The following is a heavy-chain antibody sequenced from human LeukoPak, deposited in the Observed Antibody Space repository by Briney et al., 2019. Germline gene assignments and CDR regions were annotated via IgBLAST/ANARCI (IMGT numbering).Heavy chain of an antibody. V-gene: IGHV3-33*01. CDR2: VWYDGSNK. D-gene: IGHD3-22*01. CDR1: GFTFRNYG. J-gene: IGHJ4*02. CDR3: ARGYYDTSGYYYALDY. Sequence: GGSLRLSCAAAGFTFRNYGMHWVRQAPGKGLEWVAVVWYDGSNKYYADSVKGRFTISRDNSKNTLYLQMNSLRAEDTAVYYCARGYYDTSGYYYALDYWGQGTLVTVSS.